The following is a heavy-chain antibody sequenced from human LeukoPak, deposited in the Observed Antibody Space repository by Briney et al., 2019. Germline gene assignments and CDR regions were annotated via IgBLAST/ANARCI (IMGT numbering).Heavy chain of an antibody. J-gene: IGHJ6*02. V-gene: IGHV1-18*01. CDR2: ISAYNGNT. Sequence: ASVKVSCKASGYTFTDFGVSWVRQAPGQGLEWMGWISAYNGNTNYVQKFQGRVTMTTDISTSTAYMELRSLRSDDTAVYYCARFLSDYCSGGSCYFTYGMDVWGQGTTVTVSS. CDR3: ARFLSDYCSGGSCYFTYGMDV. D-gene: IGHD2-15*01. CDR1: GYTFTDFG.